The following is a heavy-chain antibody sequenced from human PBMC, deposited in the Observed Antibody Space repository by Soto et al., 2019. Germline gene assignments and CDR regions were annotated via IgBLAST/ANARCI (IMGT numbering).Heavy chain of an antibody. Sequence: SETLSLTCAVSGGSFTSNNWWTWVRQPPGQGLEWIGEIYRTGSTNYNPSLKSRVTISLDKSENQFSLKVTSLTAADTAVYYCASRAQGTSVDYWGQGTSVNASA. V-gene: IGHV4-4*02. D-gene: IGHD1-7*01. CDR1: GGSFTSNNW. CDR2: IYRTGST. J-gene: IGHJ4*02. CDR3: ASRAQGTSVDY.